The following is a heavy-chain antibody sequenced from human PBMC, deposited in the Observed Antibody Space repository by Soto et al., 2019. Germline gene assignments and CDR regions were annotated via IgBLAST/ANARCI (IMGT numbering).Heavy chain of an antibody. CDR1: GGSINSGGYC. CDR3: SRGILV. V-gene: IGHV4-31*03. J-gene: IGHJ4*02. Sequence: QVQLQESGPGLVKPSQTLSLTCTVSGGSINSGGYCWSWIRQHPGKRLDWLGCISYGGSTSYSPSLRRRVSISVDTSKNQFSLAVTSVTAADTAVYYCSRGILVWGQGALITVSS. CDR2: ISYGGST. D-gene: IGHD5-18*01.